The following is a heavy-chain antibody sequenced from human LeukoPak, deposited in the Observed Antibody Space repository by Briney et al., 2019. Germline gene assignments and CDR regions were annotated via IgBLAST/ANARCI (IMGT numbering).Heavy chain of an antibody. D-gene: IGHD6-25*01. Sequence: ASVKVSCKASGGTFSSYAISWVRQAPGQGLEWMGGIIPIFGTANYAQKFQGRVTITADESTSTAYMELSSLRSEDTAVYYCAREWLSYSSDLNWFDPWGQGPLVTVSS. J-gene: IGHJ5*02. CDR2: IIPIFGTA. CDR3: AREWLSYSSDLNWFDP. V-gene: IGHV1-69*13. CDR1: GGTFSSYA.